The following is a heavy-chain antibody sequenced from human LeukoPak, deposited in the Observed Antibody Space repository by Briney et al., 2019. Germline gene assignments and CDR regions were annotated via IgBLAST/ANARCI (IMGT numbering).Heavy chain of an antibody. Sequence: SETLSLTCTVSGGSISSYYWSWIRQPAGKGLEWIGRIYTSGSTYYNPSLKSRVTISLDTSKNQFSLKLRSVTAADTAVYYCARDTRDAFDIWGQGTMVTVSS. CDR1: GGSISSYY. CDR3: ARDTRDAFDI. V-gene: IGHV4-4*07. CDR2: IYTSGST. J-gene: IGHJ3*02.